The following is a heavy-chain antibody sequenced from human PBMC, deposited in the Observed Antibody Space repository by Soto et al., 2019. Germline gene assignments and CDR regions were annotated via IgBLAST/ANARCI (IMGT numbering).Heavy chain of an antibody. CDR2: ISGYNGNT. Sequence: QVQLVQSGPEVRKPGASVKVSCKASGYIFSRYGISWVRQAPGQGLEWMAWISGYNGNTKFGERVQVRVNVTTDTSTITAYMELRSLRSDDPAVYYCAREAAAERNYYGLDVWGQGTTVIVSS. J-gene: IGHJ6*02. V-gene: IGHV1-18*04. CDR3: AREAAAERNYYGLDV. D-gene: IGHD6-13*01. CDR1: GYIFSRYG.